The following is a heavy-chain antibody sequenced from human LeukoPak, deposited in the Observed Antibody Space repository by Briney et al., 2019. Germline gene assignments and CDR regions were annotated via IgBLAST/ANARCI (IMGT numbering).Heavy chain of an antibody. CDR2: IRSKAYGGTT. CDR1: GFTVSSNY. V-gene: IGHV3-49*04. Sequence: PGGSLRLSCEASGFTVSSNYMSWVRQAPGKGLEWVGFIRSKAYGGTTENAASVKGRFTISRDDSKSIAYLQMNSLKTEDTAVYYCTRDLLAGDYSGSGNLGYWGQGTLVTVSS. CDR3: TRDLLAGDYSGSGNLGY. J-gene: IGHJ4*02. D-gene: IGHD3-10*01.